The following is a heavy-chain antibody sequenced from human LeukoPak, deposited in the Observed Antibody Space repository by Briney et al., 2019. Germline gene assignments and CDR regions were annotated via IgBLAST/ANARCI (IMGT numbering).Heavy chain of an antibody. D-gene: IGHD3-22*01. CDR1: GGSFSGYY. J-gene: IGHJ4*02. CDR2: INHSGTT. CDR3: ARGKVYDSSGITRVDYFDY. Sequence: SETLSLTCAVYGGSFSGYYWSWIRQPPGKGLEWIGEINHSGTTNYNSSLKSRVTVSVDTSKNQFSLKLSSVTAADTAVYYCARGKVYDSSGITRVDYFDYWGQGTLVTVSS. V-gene: IGHV4-34*01.